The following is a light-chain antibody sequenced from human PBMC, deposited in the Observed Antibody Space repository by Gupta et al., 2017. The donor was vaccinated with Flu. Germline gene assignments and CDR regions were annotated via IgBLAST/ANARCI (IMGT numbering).Light chain of an antibody. V-gene: IGKV4-1*01. J-gene: IGKJ1*01. CDR1: QSVLDISNNKQY. CDR3: QQEDNTPWT. CDR2: WAS. Sequence: DIVMTHSADSLAVCLGERATIHRKSSQSVLDISNNKQYLAWYQQKPGQPPKLLISWASTREYGVPDSFSGRGSGTYFTLTISSRQAEDVANYYCQQEDNTPWTFGQGTTLEIK.